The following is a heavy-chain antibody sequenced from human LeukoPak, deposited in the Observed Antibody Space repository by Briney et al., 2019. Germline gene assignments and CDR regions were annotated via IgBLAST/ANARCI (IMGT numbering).Heavy chain of an antibody. CDR2: FSYTGST. Sequence: SETLSLTCTVSGGSISSHYWSWIRQPPGKGLEWIGYFSYTGSTDYNLSLKSRVTISVDTSKNQFSLNLTSVTAANTAVYYCARVGSGSSYYFPYWGRGTLVTVSS. D-gene: IGHD1-26*01. CDR3: ARVGSGSSYYFPY. CDR1: GGSISSHY. V-gene: IGHV4-59*11. J-gene: IGHJ4*02.